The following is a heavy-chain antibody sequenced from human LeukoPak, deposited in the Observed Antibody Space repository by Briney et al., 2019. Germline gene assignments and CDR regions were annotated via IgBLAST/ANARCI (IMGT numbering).Heavy chain of an antibody. CDR3: ARDGGTRLGFDP. J-gene: IGHJ5*02. D-gene: IGHD3-16*01. V-gene: IGHV4-30-2*01. CDR1: GGSISSGGYY. CDR2: VSPGGST. Sequence: PSQTLSLTCTVSGGSISSGGYYWSWIRQPPGKGLEWIGEVSPGGSTRYNPSLRSRVTISLDTSRRRFSLRLSSVTAADTGVYYCARDGGTRLGFDPWGQGTLVTVSS.